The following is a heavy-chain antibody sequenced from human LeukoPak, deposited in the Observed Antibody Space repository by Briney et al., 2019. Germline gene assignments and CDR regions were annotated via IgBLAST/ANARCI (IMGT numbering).Heavy chain of an antibody. V-gene: IGHV4-59*01. Sequence: SETLSLTCTVSGGSISSYYWSWTRQPPGKGLEWIGCIYDSGSTNYNPSLKSRVTISVDTSKNQFSLKLRSVKTADTAVYYCARSIPTSSWTDFDYWGQGTLVTVSS. D-gene: IGHD6-13*01. CDR2: IYDSGST. CDR3: ARSIPTSSWTDFDY. CDR1: GGSISSYY. J-gene: IGHJ4*02.